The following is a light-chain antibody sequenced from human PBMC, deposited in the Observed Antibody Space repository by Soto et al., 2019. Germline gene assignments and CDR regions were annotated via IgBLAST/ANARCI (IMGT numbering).Light chain of an antibody. V-gene: IGKV3-20*01. CDR3: QHYGSSPST. CDR1: PSVSSSY. CDR2: GSS. Sequence: EIVLTQSPGTLSLSPGERATLSCRASPSVSSSYLAWYQQKPGQAPRLLIYGSSSRATGIPDRFSDSGSGTDFTLTISRLEPEDFAVYYCQHYGSSPSTVGQGTKVEIK. J-gene: IGKJ1*01.